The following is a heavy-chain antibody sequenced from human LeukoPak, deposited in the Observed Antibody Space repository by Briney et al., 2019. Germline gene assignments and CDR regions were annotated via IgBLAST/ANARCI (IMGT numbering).Heavy chain of an antibody. Sequence: ASVTVSCTASGYSFTSYGISWVRQAPGQGLAWMGWISTYNANTNYALKLQGRVTLTTDTSTSTAYMELKSLRSDDTAVYYCAXXXXXXGVCYPSGYWGQGTLVTVSS. D-gene: IGHD2-8*01. J-gene: IGHJ4*02. CDR3: AXXXXXXGVCYPSGY. V-gene: IGHV1-18*01. CDR2: ISTYNANT. CDR1: GYSFTSYG.